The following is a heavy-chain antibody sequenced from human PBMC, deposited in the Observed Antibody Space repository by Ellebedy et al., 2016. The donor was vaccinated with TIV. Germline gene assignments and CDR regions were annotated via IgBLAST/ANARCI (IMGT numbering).Heavy chain of an antibody. D-gene: IGHD1-26*01. Sequence: MPSETLSLTCTVSGDSISRGGYYWGWIRQHPGKGLEWIGSIYYSGETFYNPSLKSRATVSSEKSMNRFSLRLTSVTAADTAVYYCARLRVGASMPTYYWGPGTLVTVSS. V-gene: IGHV4-31*03. CDR1: GDSISRGGYY. CDR3: ARLRVGASMPTYY. CDR2: IYYSGET. J-gene: IGHJ4*01.